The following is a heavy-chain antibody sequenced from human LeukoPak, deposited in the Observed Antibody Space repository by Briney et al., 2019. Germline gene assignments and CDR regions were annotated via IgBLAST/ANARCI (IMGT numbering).Heavy chain of an antibody. CDR1: GGSISGNY. J-gene: IGHJ4*02. CDR2: IYYSGST. Sequence: PSETLSLTCTVSGGSISGNYWGWVRQPPGKGLDWIGSIYYSGSTYYNPSLKSRVTISVDTSKNHFSLKLTSVTAADTAVYYCARRIPTFFFDYWGQGTLVTVSS. D-gene: IGHD2-21*01. V-gene: IGHV4-39*01. CDR3: ARRIPTFFFDY.